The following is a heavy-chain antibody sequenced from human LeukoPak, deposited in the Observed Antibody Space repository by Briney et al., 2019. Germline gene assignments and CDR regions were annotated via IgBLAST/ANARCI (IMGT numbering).Heavy chain of an antibody. D-gene: IGHD3-3*01. V-gene: IGHV1-2*02. CDR1: GYTFTGYY. CDR3: FSEQRLPDLEWFSRGY. J-gene: IGHJ4*02. Sequence: ASVKVSCKASGYTFTGYYMHWVRQAPGQGLEWMGWINPNSGGTNYAQKFQGRVTMTRDTSISTAYMELSRLRSDDTAVYYCFSEQRLPDLEWFSRGYWGQGTLVTVSS. CDR2: INPNSGGT.